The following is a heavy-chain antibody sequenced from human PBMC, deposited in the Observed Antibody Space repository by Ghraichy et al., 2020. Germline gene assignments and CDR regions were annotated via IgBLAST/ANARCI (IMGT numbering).Heavy chain of an antibody. Sequence: LSLTCAASGFTFSSYWMSWVRQAPGKGLEWVANIKQDGSEKYYVDSVKGRFTISRDNAKNSLYLQMNSLRAEDTAVYYCARAGFPSYDYGGRYYGMDVWGQGTTVTVSS. CDR1: GFTFSSYW. CDR2: IKQDGSEK. J-gene: IGHJ6*02. D-gene: IGHD4-23*01. V-gene: IGHV3-7*01. CDR3: ARAGFPSYDYGGRYYGMDV.